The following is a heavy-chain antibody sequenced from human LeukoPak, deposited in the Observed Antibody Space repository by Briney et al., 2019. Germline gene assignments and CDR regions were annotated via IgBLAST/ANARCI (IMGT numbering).Heavy chain of an antibody. J-gene: IGHJ4*02. CDR1: GFTFSSYW. CDR3: ARVAAATGPDY. V-gene: IGHV3-20*04. D-gene: IGHD6-13*01. Sequence: GSLRLSCAASGFTFSSYWMSWVRQAPGKGLEWVSGVIWNGGSTDYADSVKGRFTISRDNTKNSLYLQMNSLRAEDTALYFCARVAAATGPDYWGQGTLVTVSS. CDR2: VIWNGGST.